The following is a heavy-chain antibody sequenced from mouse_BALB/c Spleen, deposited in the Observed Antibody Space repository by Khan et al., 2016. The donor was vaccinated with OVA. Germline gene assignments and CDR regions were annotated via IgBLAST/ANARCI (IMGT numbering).Heavy chain of an antibody. J-gene: IGHJ4*01. V-gene: IGHV1-4*01. CDR1: GYTFTSYT. CDR3: ERDFRYYGSRGAMDN. Sequence: QVQLQQPGAELARPGASVKMSCKASGYTFTSYTMHWVKQRPGQGLEWIGYIIPSTVYTNYNQKFKDKATLTADKSSSTAYIQLSTLTSEDSAAHYCERDFRYYGSRGAMDNWGQGTSVTVSS. D-gene: IGHD1-1*01. CDR2: IIPSTVYT.